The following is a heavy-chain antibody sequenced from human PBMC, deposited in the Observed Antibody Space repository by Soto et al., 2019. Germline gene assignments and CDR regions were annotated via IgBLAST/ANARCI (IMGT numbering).Heavy chain of an antibody. Sequence: PGGSLRLSCAASGFTFSSYEMNWVRQATGKGLEWVSYIGSNGDTIEYADSVKGRFTISRDNAKNSLYLQMNSLRAEDTAVYYCARDLGNMDVWGQGTTVTVSS. CDR2: IGSNGDTI. CDR3: ARDLGNMDV. CDR1: GFTFSSYE. V-gene: IGHV3-48*03. J-gene: IGHJ6*02.